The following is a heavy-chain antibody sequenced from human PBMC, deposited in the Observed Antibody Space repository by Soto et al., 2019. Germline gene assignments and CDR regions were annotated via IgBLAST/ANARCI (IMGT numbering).Heavy chain of an antibody. CDR3: ARGLVVVSATYWYFDL. CDR2: MNPNSGKA. J-gene: IGHJ2*01. CDR1: GYTFTSYD. D-gene: IGHD2-15*01. Sequence: QVQLVQSGAEVKKPGASVKVSCKASGYTFTSYDINWVRQAAGQGLEWIGWMNPNSGKAVYAQKFQGRVTMAGNTSISTAYMERSSLRSDDTAVYFCARGLVVVSATYWYFDLWGRGTLVTVSS. V-gene: IGHV1-8*01.